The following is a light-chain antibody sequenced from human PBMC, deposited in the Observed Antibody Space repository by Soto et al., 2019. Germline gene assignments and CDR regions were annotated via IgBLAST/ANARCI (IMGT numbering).Light chain of an antibody. CDR1: SSDVGGYSY. CDR2: DVS. CDR3: CSYAGTSTWVI. J-gene: IGLJ2*01. V-gene: IGLV2-11*01. Sequence: QSALTQPRSVSGSPGQSVTISCTGTSSDVGGYSYVSWYLQHPGKAPKLMIYDVSKRPSGVPDRFSGSKSGNTASLTISGLQADDEADYYCCSYAGTSTWVIFGGGTQLTVL.